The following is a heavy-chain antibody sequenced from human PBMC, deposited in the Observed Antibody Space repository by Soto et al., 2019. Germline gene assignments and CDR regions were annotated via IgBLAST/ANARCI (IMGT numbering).Heavy chain of an antibody. CDR2: FNAGDGDT. V-gene: IGHV1-3*01. Sequence: QVQLVQSGVEVKKPGASVRVSCKASGYTITCCAMHWVRQAPGQRPEWMGWFNAGDGDTKYSQNFQGRFTIIRDTSASTVYMELSSLRPEDTAVYYCARDGEDKAAAAMVYWGQGTLVTVSS. CDR3: ARDGEDKAAAAMVY. D-gene: IGHD6-13*01. J-gene: IGHJ4*02. CDR1: GYTITCCA.